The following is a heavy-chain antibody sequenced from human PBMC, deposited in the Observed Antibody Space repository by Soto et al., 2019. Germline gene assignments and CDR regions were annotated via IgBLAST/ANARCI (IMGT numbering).Heavy chain of an antibody. CDR2: ISGSGGST. J-gene: IGHJ4*02. Sequence: PGGSLRLSCAASGFTFSSYAMSWVRQAPGKGLEWVSAISGSGGSTYYADSVKGRFTISRDDAKNSLYLQMNSLRAEDTAVYYCAKTGSSGWSWDRRAQRTPVTVSS. CDR3: AKTGSSGWSWDR. V-gene: IGHV3-23*01. CDR1: GFTFSSYA. D-gene: IGHD6-19*01.